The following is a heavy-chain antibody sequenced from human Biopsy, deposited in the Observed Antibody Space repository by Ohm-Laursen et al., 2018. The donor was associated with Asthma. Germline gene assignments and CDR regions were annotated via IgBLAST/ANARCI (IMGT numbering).Heavy chain of an antibody. V-gene: IGHV3-9*01. Sequence: SLRLSCTASGFMFDEYTMHWVRQAPGKGLEWVSGISWNSATIGYADSVEGRFTISRDNAKNSVFLHMDSLRPEDTAFYYCAKVRSDWVITESFDYWGQGVLVTVSS. CDR3: AKVRSDWVITESFDY. CDR1: GFMFDEYT. CDR2: ISWNSATI. D-gene: IGHD3-22*01. J-gene: IGHJ4*02.